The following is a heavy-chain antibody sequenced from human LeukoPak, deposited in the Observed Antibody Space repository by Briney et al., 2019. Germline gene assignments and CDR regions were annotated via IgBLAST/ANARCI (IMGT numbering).Heavy chain of an antibody. D-gene: IGHD3-22*01. CDR1: GFTFSSYW. CDR3: AKDNALSYYYDSSGYFRFAHDAFGI. V-gene: IGHV3-7*01. Sequence: PGGSLRLSCAASGFTFSSYWMSWVRQAPGKGLEWVANIKQDGSEKYYVDSVKGRFTISRDNAKNSLYLQMNSLRAEDTAVYYCAKDNALSYYYDSSGYFRFAHDAFGIWGQGTMVTVSS. CDR2: IKQDGSEK. J-gene: IGHJ3*02.